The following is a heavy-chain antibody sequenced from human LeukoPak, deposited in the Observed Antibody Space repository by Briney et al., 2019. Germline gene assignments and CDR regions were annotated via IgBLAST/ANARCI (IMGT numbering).Heavy chain of an antibody. D-gene: IGHD2-15*01. CDR3: ARVLVAADTADNWFDP. V-gene: IGHV4-59*01. Sequence: SETLSLTCTVSGGSISSYYWSWIRQPPGKGLEWIGYIYYSGSTNCNPSLKSRVTISVDTSKNQFSLRLSSVTAADTAVYYCARVLVAADTADNWFDPWGQGTLVTVSS. CDR2: IYYSGST. J-gene: IGHJ5*02. CDR1: GGSISSYY.